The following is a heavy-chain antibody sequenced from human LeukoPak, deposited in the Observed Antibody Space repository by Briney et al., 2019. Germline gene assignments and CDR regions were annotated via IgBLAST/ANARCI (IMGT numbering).Heavy chain of an antibody. CDR1: GGTFSSYA. CDR3: ARENGGINRGEYIDY. Sequence: ASVKVSCKASGGTFSSYAISWVRQAPGQGLEWMGRIIPILGIANYAQKFQGRVTITADKSTSTAYMELSSLRSEDTAVYYCARENGGINRGEYIDYGGQGPLVTVPS. D-gene: IGHD3-16*01. CDR2: IIPILGIA. V-gene: IGHV1-69*04. J-gene: IGHJ4*02.